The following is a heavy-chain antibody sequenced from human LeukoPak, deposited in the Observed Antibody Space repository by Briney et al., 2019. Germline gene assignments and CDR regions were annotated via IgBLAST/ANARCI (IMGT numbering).Heavy chain of an antibody. Sequence: SETLSLTCTVPGGSTSSHYWGWLRQPPGKGLEWIGNTWYFGSTSYNPSLSNRVTISEDTSKNQISLKLSSVTAADTAIYYCAAIKRGYDDLHFHYWGQGRLVTVS. CDR1: GGSTSSHY. D-gene: IGHD2-15*01. J-gene: IGHJ4*02. CDR3: AAIKRGYDDLHFHY. V-gene: IGHV4-59*11. CDR2: TWYFGST.